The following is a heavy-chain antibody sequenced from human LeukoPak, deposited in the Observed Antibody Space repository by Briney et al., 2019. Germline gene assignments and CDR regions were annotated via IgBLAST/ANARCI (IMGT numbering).Heavy chain of an antibody. CDR3: ATERRALLRYTPPRFDY. CDR1: GYTLTELS. Sequence: ASVKVSRKVSGYTLTELSMHWVRQAPGKGLEWMGGFDPEDGETIYAQKFQGRVTMTEDTSTDTAYVELSSLRSEDTAVYYCATERRALLRYTPPRFDYWGQGTLVTVSS. D-gene: IGHD3-16*02. J-gene: IGHJ4*02. V-gene: IGHV1-24*01. CDR2: FDPEDGET.